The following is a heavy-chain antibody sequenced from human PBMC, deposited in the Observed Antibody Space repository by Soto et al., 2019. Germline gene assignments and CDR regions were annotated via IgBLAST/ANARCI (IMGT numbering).Heavy chain of an antibody. Sequence: QVQLVQSGPEVKMPGASVKLSCKTSGDTFTGYYMHWVRQAPGHGLEWMGVIDPDDGSTMYEQRLQGRDTVPRDTTTSTVYMDLMGLRSADTAVYYCRRDVLIKTAPYSYYYGVDDWGQGTTVIVSS. CDR2: IDPDDGST. CDR1: GDTFTGYY. CDR3: RRDVLIKTAPYSYYYGVDD. J-gene: IGHJ6*02. V-gene: IGHV1-46*03. D-gene: IGHD2-15*01.